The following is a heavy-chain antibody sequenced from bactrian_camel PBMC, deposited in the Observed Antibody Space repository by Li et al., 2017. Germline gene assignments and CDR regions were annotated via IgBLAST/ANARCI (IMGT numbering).Heavy chain of an antibody. J-gene: IGHJ4*01. CDR2: INRRGDNA. CDR1: GFSFSDNV. V-gene: IGHV3S1*01. Sequence: HVQLVESGGGSVQAGRSLRISCAASGFSFSDNVMYWLRQGPGQELEYVSVINRRGDNAAYGRLVKGRFTASRDNDKNVMYLDLNNLKPEDTAIYYCAKDKLGTGKGPGTQVTVS. D-gene: IGHD5*01.